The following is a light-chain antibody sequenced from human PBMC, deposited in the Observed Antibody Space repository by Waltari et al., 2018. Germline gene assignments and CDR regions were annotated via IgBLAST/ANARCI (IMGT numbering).Light chain of an antibody. V-gene: IGKV1-5*03. CDR2: KAS. Sequence: DIQMTQSPSTLSASVGDRVTITCRASQSISSWLAWYQQKPGKAPKLLIYKASSLESGVPSRFSGSGSGTEFTLTISGLQPDDFATYYCQQYHTLYTFGQGTKLEI. CDR1: QSISSW. CDR3: QQYHTLYT. J-gene: IGKJ2*01.